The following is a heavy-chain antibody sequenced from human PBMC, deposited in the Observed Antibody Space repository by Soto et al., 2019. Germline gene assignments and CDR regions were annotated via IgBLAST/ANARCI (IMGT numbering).Heavy chain of an antibody. CDR3: ARGSMVGTGASPFDY. V-gene: IGHV1-69*02. D-gene: IGHD2-8*02. CDR1: GGTFSSYT. J-gene: IGHJ4*02. Sequence: QVQLVQSGAEVKKPGSSVKVSCKASGGTFSSYTISWVRQAPGQGLEWMGRIIPILGIANYAQKFQGRVTITADKSTSTAYMELSRLRSEDTAVYYCARGSMVGTGASPFDYWGQGTLVTVSS. CDR2: IIPILGIA.